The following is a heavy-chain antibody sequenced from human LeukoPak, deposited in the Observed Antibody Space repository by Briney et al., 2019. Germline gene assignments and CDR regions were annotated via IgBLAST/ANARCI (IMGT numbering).Heavy chain of an antibody. D-gene: IGHD3-10*01. CDR3: ARVRNMVRGVIISY. V-gene: IGHV1-8*01. Sequence: GASVKVSCKASGYTFTSYDINWVRQATGQGLEWMGWMNPNSGNTGYAQKFQGRVTMTRNTSISTAYMEPSSLRSEDTAVYYCARVRNMVRGVIISYWGQGTLVTVSS. CDR1: GYTFTSYD. J-gene: IGHJ4*02. CDR2: MNPNSGNT.